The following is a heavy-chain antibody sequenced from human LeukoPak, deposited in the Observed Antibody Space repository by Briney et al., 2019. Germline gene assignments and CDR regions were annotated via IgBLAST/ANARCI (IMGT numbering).Heavy chain of an antibody. D-gene: IGHD3-22*01. V-gene: IGHV3-23*01. CDR3: AKDSDSHYYDSSGYYPAFDY. CDR1: GFTFSSYA. Sequence: GSLRLSCAASGFTFSSYAMSWVRQAPGKGLEWVSAISGSGGSTYYADSVKGRFTISRDNSKNSLYLQMNSLRAEDTAVYYCAKDSDSHYYDSSGYYPAFDYWGQGTLVTVSS. J-gene: IGHJ4*02. CDR2: ISGSGGST.